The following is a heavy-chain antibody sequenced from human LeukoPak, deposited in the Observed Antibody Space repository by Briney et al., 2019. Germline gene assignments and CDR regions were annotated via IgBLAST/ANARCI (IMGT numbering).Heavy chain of an antibody. J-gene: IGHJ4*02. D-gene: IGHD3-10*01. CDR2: ISSNGGST. V-gene: IGHV3-64*01. CDR3: ARVWDGSGSYDY. CDR1: GFTFSSYA. Sequence: GGSLRLSCAASGFTFSSYAMHWVRQAPGKGLEYVSAISSNGGSTYYANSVKGRFTISRDNSKNTLYLQMGSLRAEDMAVYYCARVWDGSGSYDYWGQGTLVTVSS.